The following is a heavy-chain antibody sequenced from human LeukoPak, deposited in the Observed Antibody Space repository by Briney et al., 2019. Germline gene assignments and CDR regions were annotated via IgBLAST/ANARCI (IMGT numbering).Heavy chain of an antibody. J-gene: IGHJ4*02. CDR1: GFTVSSNY. V-gene: IGHV3-66*04. D-gene: IGHD3-9*01. CDR2: IYSGGST. Sequence: GGSLRLSCAASGFTVSSNYMSWVRQAPGKGLEWVSVIYSGGSTYYADSVKGRFTISRDNSKNTLYLQMNSLRAEDTAMYYCARRYYDILTGYYVFDYWGQGTLVTVSS. CDR3: ARRYYDILTGYYVFDY.